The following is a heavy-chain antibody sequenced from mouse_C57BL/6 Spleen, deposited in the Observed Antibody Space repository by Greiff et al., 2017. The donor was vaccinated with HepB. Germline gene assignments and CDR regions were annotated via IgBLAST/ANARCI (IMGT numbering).Heavy chain of an antibody. D-gene: IGHD2-1*01. V-gene: IGHV5-6*01. Sequence: EVQRVESGGDLVKPGGSLKLSCAASGFTFSSYGMSWVRQTPDKRLEWVATISSGGSYTYYPDSVKGRFTISRDNAKNTLYLQMSSLKSEDTGMYYCARHVGNYEDYAMDYWGQGTSVTVSS. CDR2: ISSGGSYT. J-gene: IGHJ4*01. CDR3: ARHVGNYEDYAMDY. CDR1: GFTFSSYG.